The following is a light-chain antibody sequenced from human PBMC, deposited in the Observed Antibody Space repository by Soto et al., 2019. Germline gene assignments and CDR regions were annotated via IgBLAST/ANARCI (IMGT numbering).Light chain of an antibody. Sequence: QSALTQPASVSGSPGQSITISCTGTSSDVGGYNYVSWYQQHPGKAPKLMIYDVSNRPSGVSNRFSGSKSGNTASLTISGLQAEDKADYYCSSYTSSSTPYVVFGGGTKLTVL. CDR3: SSYTSSSTPYVV. CDR2: DVS. J-gene: IGLJ2*01. V-gene: IGLV2-14*01. CDR1: SSDVGGYNY.